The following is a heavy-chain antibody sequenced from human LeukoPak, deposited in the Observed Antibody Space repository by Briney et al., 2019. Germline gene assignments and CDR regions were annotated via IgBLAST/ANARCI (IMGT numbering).Heavy chain of an antibody. V-gene: IGHV3-30*18. Sequence: GGSLRLSCAASGFTFSSYGMHWVRQAPGKGLEWVAVISYDGSNKYYADSVKGRFTISRDNSKNTLYLQMNSLRAEDTAVYYCAKDKGMAVVGCCFDPGGKGPLVTVSS. CDR2: ISYDGSNK. D-gene: IGHD4-23*01. CDR3: AKDKGMAVVGCCFDP. J-gene: IGHJ5*02. CDR1: GFTFSSYG.